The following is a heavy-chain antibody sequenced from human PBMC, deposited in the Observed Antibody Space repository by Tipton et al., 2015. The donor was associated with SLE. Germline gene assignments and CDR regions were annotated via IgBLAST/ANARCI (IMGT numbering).Heavy chain of an antibody. D-gene: IGHD3-16*01. V-gene: IGHV3-7*02. CDR2: IKQDGSEK. CDR3: ARAFVRIEGEGTDAFDI. J-gene: IGHJ3*02. CDR1: GFTFSSYW. Sequence: SLRLSCAASGFTFSSYWMSWVRQAPGKGLDWVANIKQDGSEKYYVDSVKGRFTISRDNAKNSLYLQMNSLRAEDTAVYYCARAFVRIEGEGTDAFDIWGQGTMVTVSS.